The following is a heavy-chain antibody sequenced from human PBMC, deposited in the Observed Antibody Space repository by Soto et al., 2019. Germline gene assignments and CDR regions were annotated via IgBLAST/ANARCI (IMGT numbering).Heavy chain of an antibody. D-gene: IGHD6-13*01. J-gene: IGHJ4*02. CDR1: GGTFNNYA. V-gene: IGHV1-69*06. Sequence: QVQLVQSGAEAKKPGSSVKVSCKASGGTFNNYAVTWVRQAPGQGLEWMGGIIPILGTPNYAQRFEGRVTSTADTSTSTAYMELSSLRSDDTAVYYCASSYGTSWYGDYWGQGTLVTVSS. CDR3: ASSYGTSWYGDY. CDR2: IIPILGTP.